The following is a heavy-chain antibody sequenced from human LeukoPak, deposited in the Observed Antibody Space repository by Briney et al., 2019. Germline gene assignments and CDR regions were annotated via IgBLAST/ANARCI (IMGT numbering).Heavy chain of an antibody. V-gene: IGHV3-30*02. J-gene: IGHJ6*03. CDR3: AKGRGWEASYYYYYMDV. Sequence: GGSLRLSCAASGFTFSSYGMHWVRQAPGKGLEWVAFIRYDGSNKYYADSVKGRFSISRDNSKNTLYLQLNSLRAEDTAVYYCAKGRGWEASYYYYYMDVWGKGTTVTISS. CDR2: IRYDGSNK. CDR1: GFTFSSYG. D-gene: IGHD1-26*01.